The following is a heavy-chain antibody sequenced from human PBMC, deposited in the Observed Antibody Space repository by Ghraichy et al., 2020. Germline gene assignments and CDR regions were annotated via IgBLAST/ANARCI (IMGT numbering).Heavy chain of an antibody. Sequence: ALVKVSCKASGYIFSTYDISWVRQAPGQGLEWLGWISGYNGNTNYAQKLQGRLTVTTDTSTSTAYMDLRSLTSDDTAVYYCARGGVSTRLDIWGQGTVVTVSS. V-gene: IGHV1-18*01. D-gene: IGHD2/OR15-2a*01. CDR3: ARGGVSTRLDI. J-gene: IGHJ3*02. CDR2: ISGYNGNT. CDR1: GYIFSTYD.